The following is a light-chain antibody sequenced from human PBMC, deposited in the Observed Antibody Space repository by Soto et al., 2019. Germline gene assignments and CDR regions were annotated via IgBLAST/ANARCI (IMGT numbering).Light chain of an antibody. CDR2: KAS. CDR3: QPYNSYSRT. V-gene: IGKV1-5*03. Sequence: DIQMTQSPSTLSATAGDRVTITCRASQSISSWLAWYQHKPGKAPKLLIFKASTLETGVPSRFSGSGSETEFTLTISSLQPDDSATYYCQPYNSYSRTFGQGTKVDIK. J-gene: IGKJ1*01. CDR1: QSISSW.